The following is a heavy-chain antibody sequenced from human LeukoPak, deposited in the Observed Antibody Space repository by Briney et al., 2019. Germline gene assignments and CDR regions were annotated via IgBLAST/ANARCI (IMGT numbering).Heavy chain of an antibody. Sequence: PSETLSLTCTVSGDSLSSAYYWGWIRQPPGKGLEWIGSIYHSGSTYYNPSLKSRVTISVDTSKNQFSLNLISVTAADTAVYYCARDPAMVQNGFDYWGQGTLVTVSS. J-gene: IGHJ4*02. CDR1: GDSLSSAYY. V-gene: IGHV4-38-2*02. CDR3: ARDPAMVQNGFDY. D-gene: IGHD5-18*01. CDR2: IYHSGST.